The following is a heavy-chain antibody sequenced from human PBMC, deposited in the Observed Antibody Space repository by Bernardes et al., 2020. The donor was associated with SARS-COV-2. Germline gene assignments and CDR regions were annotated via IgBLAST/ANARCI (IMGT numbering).Heavy chain of an antibody. D-gene: IGHD3-22*01. V-gene: IGHV4-59*01. CDR2: IYYSGST. CDR1: GGSISSYY. CDR3: ARSSYYDSSGYYYVGLDY. J-gene: IGHJ4*02. Sequence: SETLSLTCTVSGGSISSYYWSWIRQPPGKGLEWIGYIYYSGSTNYNPSLKSRVTISVDTSKNQFSLKLSSVTAADTAVYYCARSSYYDSSGYYYVGLDYWGQGTLVTVSS.